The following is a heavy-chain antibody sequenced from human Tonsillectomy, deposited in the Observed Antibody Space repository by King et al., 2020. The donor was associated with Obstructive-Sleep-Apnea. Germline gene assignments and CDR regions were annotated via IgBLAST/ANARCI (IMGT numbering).Heavy chain of an antibody. Sequence: VQLVESGGGLVQPGGSLRLSCAASGFTFSSYWMHWVRQAPGKGLVWVSRINSDGSSTSYADFVKGRFTISRDNAKNTLYLQMNSLRAEDTAVYYCARGAPPHYYDSSGYYHPHDAFDIWGQGTMVTVSS. D-gene: IGHD3-22*01. CDR2: INSDGSST. CDR1: GFTFSSYW. V-gene: IGHV3-74*01. CDR3: ARGAPPHYYDSSGYYHPHDAFDI. J-gene: IGHJ3*02.